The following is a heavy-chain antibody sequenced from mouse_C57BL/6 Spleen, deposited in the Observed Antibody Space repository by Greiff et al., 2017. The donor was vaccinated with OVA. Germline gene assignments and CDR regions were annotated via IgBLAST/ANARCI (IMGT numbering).Heavy chain of an antibody. CDR2: ISSGSSTI. CDR3: ARGGGFAY. Sequence: DVQLVESGGGLVKPGGSLKLSCAASGFTFSDYGMHWVRQAPEKGLEWVAYISSGSSTIYYADTVKGRCTISGDNAKNTLFLQMTSLRSEDTAMYYCARGGGFAYWGQGTLVTVSA. CDR1: GFTFSDYG. J-gene: IGHJ3*01. V-gene: IGHV5-17*01. D-gene: IGHD1-1*02.